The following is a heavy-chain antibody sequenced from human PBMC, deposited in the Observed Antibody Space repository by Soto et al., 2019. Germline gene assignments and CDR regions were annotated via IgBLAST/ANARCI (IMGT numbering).Heavy chain of an antibody. Sequence: ASVKVSCKASGGTFSSYAISWVRQAPGQGLEWMGGIIPIFGTANYAQKFQGRVTITADESTSTAYMELSSLRSEDTAVYYCARASLAVAGTFTSKVSYYFDYWGQGTLVTVSS. CDR3: ARASLAVAGTFTSKVSYYFDY. D-gene: IGHD6-19*01. CDR1: GGTFSSYA. CDR2: IIPIFGTA. V-gene: IGHV1-69*13. J-gene: IGHJ4*02.